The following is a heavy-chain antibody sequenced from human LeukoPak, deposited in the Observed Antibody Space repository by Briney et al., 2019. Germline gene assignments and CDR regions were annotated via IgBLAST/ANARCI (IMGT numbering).Heavy chain of an antibody. CDR1: GCTFSSYS. CDR2: ISSSSSTI. V-gene: IGHV3-48*02. CDR3: ARESVVVITTVYYYGMDV. Sequence: PGGSLRLSCAASGCTFSSYSVNWVRQAPGKGLEWVSYISSSSSTIYYADSVKGRFTVSRDNAKNSLYLQMNSLRDEDTAVYYCARESVVVITTVYYYGMDVWGQGTTVTVSS. D-gene: IGHD3-22*01. J-gene: IGHJ6*02.